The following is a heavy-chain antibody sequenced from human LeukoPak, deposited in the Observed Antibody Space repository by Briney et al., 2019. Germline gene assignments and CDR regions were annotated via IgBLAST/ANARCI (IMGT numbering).Heavy chain of an antibody. J-gene: IGHJ4*02. Sequence: SETLSLTCTVSVYSISSGYYWGWIRQPPGKGLEWIGSFHHSGITYYNPSLKSRVTISVDTSKNQFSLRVDSVTAADTAVYYCARDLYDDNRCFDFWGQGILVTVSS. D-gene: IGHD1-14*01. CDR2: FHHSGIT. V-gene: IGHV4-38-2*02. CDR1: VYSISSGYY. CDR3: ARDLYDDNRCFDF.